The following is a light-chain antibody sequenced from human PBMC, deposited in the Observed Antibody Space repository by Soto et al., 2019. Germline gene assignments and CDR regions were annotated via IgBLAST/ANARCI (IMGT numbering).Light chain of an antibody. V-gene: IGLV2-14*03. CDR1: SNDVGGYNF. CDR3: SSYTSDNTYV. J-gene: IGLJ1*01. CDR2: DVS. Sequence: QSALTQPASVSGSPGQSITISCSGTSNDVGGYNFVSWYQQHPDKAPRVMIYDVSNRPSGVSDRLSGSKSGNTATLTISGLQAEDEADYYCSSYTSDNTYVFASGTKVTVL.